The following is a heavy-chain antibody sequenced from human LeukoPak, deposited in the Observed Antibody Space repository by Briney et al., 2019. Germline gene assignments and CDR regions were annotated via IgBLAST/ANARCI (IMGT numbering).Heavy chain of an antibody. CDR1: RFAVTANY. V-gene: IGHV3-66*04. Sequence: GGSLRLSCAASRFAVTANYINWVRQAPGKGLEWVSVHYTGSTTYYADSVRGRFTIPRDNSKNTLYLQMNSLRVEDTAVYYCARLPAYYHGMDVWGQGTTVTVSS. J-gene: IGHJ6*02. CDR2: HYTGSTT. CDR3: ARLPAYYHGMDV.